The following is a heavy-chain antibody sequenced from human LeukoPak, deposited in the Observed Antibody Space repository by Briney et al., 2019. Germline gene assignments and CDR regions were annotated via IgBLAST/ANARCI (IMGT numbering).Heavy chain of an antibody. CDR2: ITWNGGST. J-gene: IGHJ4*02. CDR3: ARDLMGHSVYDRGYY. V-gene: IGHV3-20*04. Sequence: GGSLRLSCAASGFTFDDYGMSWVRQAPGKGLEWVSGITWNGGSTGYADSVKGRFTISRDNSKNSLFLQMDSLRVEDTATYYCARDLMGHSVYDRGYYWGRGTLVTVSS. D-gene: IGHD5/OR15-5a*01. CDR1: GFTFDDYG.